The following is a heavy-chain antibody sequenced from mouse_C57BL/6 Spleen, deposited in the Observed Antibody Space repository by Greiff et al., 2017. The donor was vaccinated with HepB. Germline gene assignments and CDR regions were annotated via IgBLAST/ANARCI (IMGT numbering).Heavy chain of an antibody. CDR2: LYPGDGDT. CDR1: GYAFSSYW. CDR3: ARSITTVVATSYWYFDV. Sequence: VQGVESGAELVKPGASVKISCKASGYAFSSYWMNWVKQRPGKGLEWIGQLYPGDGDTNYNGKFKGKATLTADKSSSTAYMQLSSLTSEDSAVYFCARSITTVVATSYWYFDVWGTGTTVTVSS. D-gene: IGHD1-1*01. V-gene: IGHV1-80*01. J-gene: IGHJ1*03.